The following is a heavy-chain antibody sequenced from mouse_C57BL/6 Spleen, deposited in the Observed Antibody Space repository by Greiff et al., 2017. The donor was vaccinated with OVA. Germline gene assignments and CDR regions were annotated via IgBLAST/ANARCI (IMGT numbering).Heavy chain of an antibody. D-gene: IGHD1-1*01. CDR2: IDPETGGT. CDR3: TRGHYGSSFDY. J-gene: IGHJ2*01. Sequence: VQLQQSGAELVRPGASVTLSCKASGYTFTDYEMHWVKQTPVHGLEWIGAIDPETGGTAYNQKFKGKAILTADKSSSTAYMELRSLTSEASADYYCTRGHYGSSFDYWGQGTTLTVSS. V-gene: IGHV1-15*01. CDR1: GYTFTDYE.